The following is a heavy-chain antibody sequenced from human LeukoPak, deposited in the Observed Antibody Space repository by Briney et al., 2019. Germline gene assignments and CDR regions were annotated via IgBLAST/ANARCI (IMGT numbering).Heavy chain of an antibody. CDR3: ARPNFWSGYSHPAAFDI. CDR2: ISGSGGST. V-gene: IGHV3-23*01. J-gene: IGHJ3*02. Sequence: GGSLRLSCAASGFTFSSYAMSWVRQAPGKGLEWVSAISGSGGSTYYADSVKGRFTISRDNSKNTLYLQMNSLRAEDTAVYYCARPNFWSGYSHPAAFDIWGQGTMVTVSS. CDR1: GFTFSSYA. D-gene: IGHD3-3*01.